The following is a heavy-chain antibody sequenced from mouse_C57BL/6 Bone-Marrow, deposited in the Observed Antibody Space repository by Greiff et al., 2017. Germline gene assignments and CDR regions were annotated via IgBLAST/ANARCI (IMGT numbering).Heavy chain of an antibody. D-gene: IGHD1-1*01. V-gene: IGHV1-4*01. J-gene: IGHJ4*01. CDR3: ARNYGSRCAMDY. Sequence: QVHVKQSGAELARPGASVKMSCKASGYTFTSYTMHWVKQRPGQGLEWIGYINPSSGYTKYNQKFKDKATLTADKSSSTAYMQLSSLTSEDSAVYYCARNYGSRCAMDYWGQGTSVTVSS. CDR2: INPSSGYT. CDR1: GYTFTSYT.